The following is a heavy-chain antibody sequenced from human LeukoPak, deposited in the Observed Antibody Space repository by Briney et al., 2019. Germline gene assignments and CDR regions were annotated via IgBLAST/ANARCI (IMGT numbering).Heavy chain of an antibody. J-gene: IGHJ4*02. CDR1: GFTFSGSA. D-gene: IGHD3-22*01. CDR2: IRSKANSYAT. Sequence: GGSLRLSCAASGFTFSGSAMHWVRQASGKGLEWVGRIRSKANSYATAYAASVKGSFTISRDDSKNTAYLQMNSLKTEDTAVYYCAKDFGITMIVVVTLPAYWGQGTLVTVSS. V-gene: IGHV3-73*01. CDR3: AKDFGITMIVVVTLPAY.